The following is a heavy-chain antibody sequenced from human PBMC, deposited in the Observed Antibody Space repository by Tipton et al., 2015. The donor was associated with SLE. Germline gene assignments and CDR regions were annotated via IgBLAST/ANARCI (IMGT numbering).Heavy chain of an antibody. D-gene: IGHD5-18*01. J-gene: IGHJ6*02. CDR3: ARDGRIQLWTRMTGYGMDV. V-gene: IGHV4-39*07. CDR2: IYPTGNS. Sequence: TLSLTCSVSGDSITTTNYFWGWIRQPPGKGLEWLAIIYPTGNSYFNPSLKSRVTIALDTSKNQFSLRLSSVTAADTAVYYCARDGRIQLWTRMTGYGMDVWGQGTTVTVSS. CDR1: GDSITTTNYF.